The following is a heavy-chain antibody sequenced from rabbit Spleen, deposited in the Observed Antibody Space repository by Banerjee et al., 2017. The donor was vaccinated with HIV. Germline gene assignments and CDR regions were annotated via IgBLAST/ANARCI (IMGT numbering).Heavy chain of an antibody. CDR3: ARDLVGVIGWNFYL. D-gene: IGHD2-1*01. CDR2: INAITGKA. J-gene: IGHJ4*01. V-gene: IGHV1S45*01. Sequence: QEQLVESGGGLVKPEGSLKLSCTASGFSFSNKAVMCWVRQAPGKGLEWIACINAITGKAVYASWAKGRFTFSKTSSTTVTLQVTSLTDADTATYFCARDLVGVIGWNFYLWGPGTLVTVS. CDR1: GFSFSNKAV.